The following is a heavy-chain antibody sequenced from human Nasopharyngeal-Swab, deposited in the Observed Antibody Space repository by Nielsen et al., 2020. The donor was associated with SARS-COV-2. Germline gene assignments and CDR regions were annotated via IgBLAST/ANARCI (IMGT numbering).Heavy chain of an antibody. CDR2: ISGDGGST. Sequence: GGSLRLSCAASGFTFDDYAMHWVRQAPGKGLEWVSLISGDGGSTYYADSVKGRFTISRDNSKNSLYLQMNSLRTEDTALYYCARDGTGTTRKNGWFDPWGQGTLVTVSS. CDR3: ARDGTGTTRKNGWFDP. V-gene: IGHV3-43*02. D-gene: IGHD1-1*01. CDR1: GFTFDDYA. J-gene: IGHJ5*02.